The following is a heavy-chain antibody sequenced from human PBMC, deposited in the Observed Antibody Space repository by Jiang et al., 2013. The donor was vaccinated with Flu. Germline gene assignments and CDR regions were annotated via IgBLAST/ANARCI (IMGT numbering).Heavy chain of an antibody. CDR3: ASRPGSGYYYFDY. D-gene: IGHD5-12*01. Sequence: VQLLESGGGVVRPGGSLRLSCAASGFTRHDYGMSWVRQAPGKGLEWVSGIDGDDGSTGYADSVKGRFTISRDNAKNSLYLQMNSLRVEDTALYYCASRPGSGYYYFDYWGQGTLVTVSS. V-gene: IGHV3-20*04. J-gene: IGHJ4*02. CDR2: IDGDDGST. CDR1: GFTRHDYG.